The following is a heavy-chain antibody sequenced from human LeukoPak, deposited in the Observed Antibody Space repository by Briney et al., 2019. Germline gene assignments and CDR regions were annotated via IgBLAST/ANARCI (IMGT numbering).Heavy chain of an antibody. V-gene: IGHV1-2*02. CDR2: VNPNSGVT. CDR3: ARDTGFPFFDF. CDR1: GYTFTDFS. J-gene: IGHJ4*01. Sequence: ASVKVSCKASGYTFTDFSIFWVRQAPGQGLEWMGSVNPNSGVTDYAQKFQGRITMTRDTSISTAYMELNRLTSDDTAVYYCARDTGFPFFDFWGHGALVTVSS.